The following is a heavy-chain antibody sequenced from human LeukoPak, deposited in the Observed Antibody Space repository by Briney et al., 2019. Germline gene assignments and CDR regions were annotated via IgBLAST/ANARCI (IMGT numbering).Heavy chain of an antibody. J-gene: IGHJ6*03. CDR2: ISSRGSTI. D-gene: IGHD2-15*01. V-gene: IGHV3-11*04. Sequence: GGSLRLSCAASGFTVSSNYMSWVRLAPGKGLEWVSYISSRGSTIYYADSVKGRFTISRDNAKNSLYLQMNSLRAEDTAVYYCARDSGLGYCSGGSCYYYYMDVWGKGTTVTVSS. CDR1: GFTVSSNY. CDR3: ARDSGLGYCSGGSCYYYYMDV.